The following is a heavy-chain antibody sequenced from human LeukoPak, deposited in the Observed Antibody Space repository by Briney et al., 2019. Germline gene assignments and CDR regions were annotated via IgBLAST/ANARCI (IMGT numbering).Heavy chain of an antibody. CDR2: IIPIFGTA. V-gene: IGHV1-69*13. CDR1: GYTFTGYY. D-gene: IGHD3-22*01. Sequence: AASVKVSCKASGYTFTGYYMHWVRQAPGQGLEWMGGIIPIFGTANYAQKFQGRVTITADESTSTAYMELSSLGSEDTAVYYCARARGSSGYYAYWGQGTLVTVSS. CDR3: ARARGSSGYYAY. J-gene: IGHJ4*02.